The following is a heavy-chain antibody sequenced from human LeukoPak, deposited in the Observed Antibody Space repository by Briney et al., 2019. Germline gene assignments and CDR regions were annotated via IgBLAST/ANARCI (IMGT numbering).Heavy chain of an antibody. D-gene: IGHD6-13*01. CDR3: AKLYSSSGGGWFDP. J-gene: IGHJ5*02. CDR2: ISWNSGSI. V-gene: IGHV3-9*01. CDR1: GFTFDDYA. Sequence: GGSLRLSCAASGFTFDDYAMHWVRQAPGKGLEWVSGISWNSGSIGYADSVKGRFTISGDNAKNSLYLQMNSLRAEDTALYYCAKLYSSSGGGWFDPWGQGTLVTVSS.